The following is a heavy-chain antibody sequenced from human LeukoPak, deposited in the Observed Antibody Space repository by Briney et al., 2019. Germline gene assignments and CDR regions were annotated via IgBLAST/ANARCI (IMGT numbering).Heavy chain of an antibody. CDR3: TIMVRGVVMTRFDY. CDR2: IIPIFGTA. J-gene: IGHJ4*02. CDR1: GYTFSSYG. Sequence: ASVKVSCKASGYTFSSYGISWVRQAPGQGLEWMGGIIPIFGTANYAQKFQGRVTITADESTSTAYMELSSLRSEDTAVYYCTIMVRGVVMTRFDYWGQGTLVTVSS. V-gene: IGHV1-69*01. D-gene: IGHD3-10*01.